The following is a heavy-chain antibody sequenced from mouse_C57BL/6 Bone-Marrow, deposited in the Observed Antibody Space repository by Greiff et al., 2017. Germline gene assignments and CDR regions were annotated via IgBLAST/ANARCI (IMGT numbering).Heavy chain of an antibody. CDR2: IYPRSGNT. J-gene: IGHJ2*01. CDR1: GYTFTSYG. CDR3: ARGLRDYYGSSYVGY. D-gene: IGHD1-1*01. Sequence: VQLKESGAELARPGASVKLSCKASGYTFTSYGISWVKQSTGQGLEWIGEIYPRSGNTYYNEKFKGKATLTADKSSSTAYMELRSLTSEDSAVYFCARGLRDYYGSSYVGYWGQGTTLTVSS. V-gene: IGHV1-81*01.